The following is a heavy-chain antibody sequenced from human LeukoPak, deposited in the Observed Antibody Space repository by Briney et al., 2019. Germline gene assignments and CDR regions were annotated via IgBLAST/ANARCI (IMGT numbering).Heavy chain of an antibody. CDR1: GFPFRNYG. V-gene: IGHV3-33*01. CDR3: ARARDNYDRSGFSALDY. Sequence: GGSLRLSCAASGFPFRNYGMHWVRQAPGKGLEWVAVIWYDGSNKNYADSLKGRFTISRDNSKNTLYLQMDSLRAEDTAVYYCARARDNYDRSGFSALDYWGQGTLVTVSS. D-gene: IGHD3-22*01. CDR2: IWYDGSNK. J-gene: IGHJ4*02.